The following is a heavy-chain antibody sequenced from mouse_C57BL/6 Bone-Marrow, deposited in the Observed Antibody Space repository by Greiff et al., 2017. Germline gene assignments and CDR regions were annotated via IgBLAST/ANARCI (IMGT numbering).Heavy chain of an antibody. CDR1: GYTFTSYW. J-gene: IGHJ1*03. CDR3: TRRSYGSSDWYFDV. Sequence: DVKLQESGTVLARPGASVKMSCKTSGYTFTSYWMHWVKQRPGQGLEWIGAIYPGNSDTSYNQKFKGKAKLTAVTSASTAYMELSSLTNEDSAVYYCTRRSYGSSDWYFDVWGTGTTVTVSS. V-gene: IGHV1-5*01. D-gene: IGHD1-1*01. CDR2: IYPGNSDT.